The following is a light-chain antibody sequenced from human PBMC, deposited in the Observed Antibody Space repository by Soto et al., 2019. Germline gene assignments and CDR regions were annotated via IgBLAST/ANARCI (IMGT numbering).Light chain of an antibody. CDR3: QQYGNSPIT. V-gene: IGKV3-20*01. J-gene: IGKJ5*01. CDR2: GAS. Sequence: IVMTQSPATLSVSPGERSTLSCSASQSVSSNLAWYQQKPGQAPRLLIYGASSRATGIPDRFSGSGSGTDFTLTISRLEPEDFAVYYCQQYGNSPITFGQGTRLEIK. CDR1: QSVSSN.